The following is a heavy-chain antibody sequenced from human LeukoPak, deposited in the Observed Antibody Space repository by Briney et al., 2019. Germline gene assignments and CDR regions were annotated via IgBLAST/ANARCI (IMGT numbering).Heavy chain of an antibody. J-gene: IGHJ4*02. CDR2: ITTSDGNT. CDR1: GFTFSSYT. CDR3: AKDLRPDGVDNFDH. V-gene: IGHV3-23*01. D-gene: IGHD2-8*01. Sequence: GGSLRISCAASGFTFSSYTMSWVRQAPGKGLEWVSTITTSDGNTYYADSVKGRFIISRDNSKNTVYLQMNSLRVEDTAIYYCAKDLRPDGVDNFDHWGQGILVTVSS.